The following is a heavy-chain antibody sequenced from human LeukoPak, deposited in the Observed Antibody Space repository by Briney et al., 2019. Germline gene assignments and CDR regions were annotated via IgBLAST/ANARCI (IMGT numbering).Heavy chain of an antibody. V-gene: IGHV3-49*04. CDR1: GFTFGDYA. CDR2: IRSKAYGVTT. D-gene: IGHD6-19*01. Sequence: GSLILSCTASGFTFGDYAMSWVRQAPGKGLEWVGFIRSKAYGVTTEYAASVKGRFTISRDDSKSIAYLQMNSLKTEDTAVYYCTRDPIAVAGTAIDYWGQGTLVTVSS. J-gene: IGHJ4*02. CDR3: TRDPIAVAGTAIDY.